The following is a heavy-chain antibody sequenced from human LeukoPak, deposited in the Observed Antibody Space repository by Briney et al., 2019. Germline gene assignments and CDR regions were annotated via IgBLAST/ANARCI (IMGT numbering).Heavy chain of an antibody. CDR3: ARDVTAVAGNGFWAFDI. CDR1: GFTFSSYS. CDR2: ISSSSSYI. D-gene: IGHD6-13*01. V-gene: IGHV3-21*01. Sequence: GGSLRLSCAASGFTFSSYSMNWVRQAPGKGLEWVSSISSSSSYIYYADSVKGRFTISRDNAKNSLYLQMNSLRAEDTAVYYCARDVTAVAGNGFWAFDIWGQGTMVTVSS. J-gene: IGHJ3*02.